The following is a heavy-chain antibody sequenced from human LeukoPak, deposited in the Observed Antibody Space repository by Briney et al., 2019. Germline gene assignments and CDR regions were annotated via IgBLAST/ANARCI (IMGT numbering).Heavy chain of an antibody. CDR2: ISDNGRRT. J-gene: IGHJ4*02. CDR1: GFTFSNFG. Sequence: GGSLRLSCAASGFTFSNFGLNWVRQAPAKGLEWVGFISDNGRRTYYLESVKGLFTISRDDSKNTLYLQMNSLRVEDTAVYYCARDRIGKYSIDYWGQGTLVTVSS. V-gene: IGHV3-33*08. D-gene: IGHD2-15*01. CDR3: ARDRIGKYSIDY.